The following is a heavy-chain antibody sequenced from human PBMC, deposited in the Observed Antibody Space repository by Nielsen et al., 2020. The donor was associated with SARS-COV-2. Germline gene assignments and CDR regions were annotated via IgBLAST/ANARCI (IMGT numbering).Heavy chain of an antibody. Sequence: SETLSLTCTVSGGSISGENYFWTWIRQHPGKGLEWIGSIYYTGTTFYDPSLKSRVSISVGTSKSHFSLKLNSVTAADAGIYYCARAINPADCAGGTCYNYSNMDVWMDVWGKGTTVTVSS. CDR1: GGSISGENYF. D-gene: IGHD2-15*01. J-gene: IGHJ6*04. V-gene: IGHV4-31*03. CDR3: ARAINPADCAGGTCYNYSNMDVWMDV. CDR2: IYYTGTT.